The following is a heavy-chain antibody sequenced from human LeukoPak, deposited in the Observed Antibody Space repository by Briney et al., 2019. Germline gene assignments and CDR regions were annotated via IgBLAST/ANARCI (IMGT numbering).Heavy chain of an antibody. CDR2: INPNSGGT. D-gene: IGHD1-1*01. V-gene: IGHV1-2*02. J-gene: IGHJ3*01. CDR1: GYTFTGYY. Sequence: ASVKVSCKASGYTFTGYYMHWVRQAPGQGLEWMGWINPNSGGTTYAQRFQGRVIMTRGTSISTVHMELSRLTSDDTAVYYCARDSGILDSGAFDLWGQGTMVTVSS. CDR3: ARDSGILDSGAFDL.